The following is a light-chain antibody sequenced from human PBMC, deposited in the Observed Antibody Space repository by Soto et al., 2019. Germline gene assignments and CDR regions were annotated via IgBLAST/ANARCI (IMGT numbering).Light chain of an antibody. CDR3: AVWDASLTGWV. V-gene: IGLV1-47*01. CDR2: RDG. Sequence: QSALTQPPSASGTPGQSLPISCAGSSSNIGSHYVYWYQHLPGTAPKLLIFRDGQRPSGVPDRFFGSKSGTSASLAISGLRSEDEAHYYCAVWDASLTGWVFGGGTKLTVL. CDR1: SSNIGSHY. J-gene: IGLJ3*02.